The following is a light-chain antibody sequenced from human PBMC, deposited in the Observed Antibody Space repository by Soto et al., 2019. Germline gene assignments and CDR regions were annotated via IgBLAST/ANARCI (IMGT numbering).Light chain of an antibody. CDR2: GAS. Sequence: TQSPSTLSASVGDRVTITCRASQSVSSYLAWYQQKPGQAPRLLIYGASSRATGIPDRFSGSGSGTDFILTISRLEPDDFAVYYCQQYGRSPRTFGQGTKVDIK. CDR3: QQYGRSPRT. J-gene: IGKJ1*01. CDR1: QSVSSY. V-gene: IGKV3-20*01.